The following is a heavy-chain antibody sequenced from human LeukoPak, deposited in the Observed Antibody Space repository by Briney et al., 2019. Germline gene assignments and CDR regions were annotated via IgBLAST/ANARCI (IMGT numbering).Heavy chain of an antibody. J-gene: IGHJ5*02. Sequence: ASVKVSCXASGYTFTSYDINWVRQATGQGLEWMGWMNPNSGNTGYAQKFQGRVTMTRNTSISTAYMGLSSLRSEDTAVYYCARGLSGWYDWFDPWGQGTLVTVSS. CDR1: GYTFTSYD. CDR3: ARGLSGWYDWFDP. D-gene: IGHD6-19*01. V-gene: IGHV1-8*01. CDR2: MNPNSGNT.